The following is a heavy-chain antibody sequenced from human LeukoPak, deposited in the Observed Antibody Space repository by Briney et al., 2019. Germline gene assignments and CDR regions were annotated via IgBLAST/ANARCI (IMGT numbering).Heavy chain of an antibody. CDR3: ARGDGYCSSASCSGN. J-gene: IGHJ4*02. Sequence: GGSLRLSCAASGFTINTYGMHWGRQAPGKGREWVAFIRFDGSNKYYADSVKGRFTISRDNSKNTLYLQMKSLRPEDTAVYYCARGDGYCSSASCSGNWGQGTLVTVSS. D-gene: IGHD2-2*03. CDR1: GFTINTYG. V-gene: IGHV3-30*02. CDR2: IRFDGSNK.